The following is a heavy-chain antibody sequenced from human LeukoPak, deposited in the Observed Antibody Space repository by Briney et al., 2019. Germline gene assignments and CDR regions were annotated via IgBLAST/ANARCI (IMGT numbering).Heavy chain of an antibody. V-gene: IGHV4-4*09. CDR3: GKRPFPPRGDPFDF. D-gene: IGHD3-16*01. Sequence: SETLSLTCTVSGGSLSPYYWSWIRQTPGKGLEWIGYTFTSGGTNYNPSLKSRVTISVDTSKNQFSLKMTSVTAADTAVYYCGKRPFPPRGDPFDFWGQGTLVTVSS. CDR2: TFTSGGT. J-gene: IGHJ4*02. CDR1: GGSLSPYY.